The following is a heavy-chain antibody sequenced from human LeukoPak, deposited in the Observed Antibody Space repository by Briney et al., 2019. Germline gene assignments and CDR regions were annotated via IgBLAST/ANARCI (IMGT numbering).Heavy chain of an antibody. CDR3: ARSEGYRGGDLAY. D-gene: IGHD2-21*01. Sequence: PGESLKISCKGSGYSFTSYWIGWVRQMPGKGLEWMGIIYPGDSDTRYSPSFQGQVTISADKSISTAYLRWSSLKASDTAMHYCARSEGYRGGDLAYWGQGTLVTVSS. CDR1: GYSFTSYW. J-gene: IGHJ4*02. V-gene: IGHV5-51*01. CDR2: IYPGDSDT.